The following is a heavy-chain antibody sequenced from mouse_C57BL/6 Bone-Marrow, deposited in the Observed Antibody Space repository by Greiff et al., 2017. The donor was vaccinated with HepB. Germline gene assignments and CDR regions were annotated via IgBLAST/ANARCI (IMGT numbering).Heavy chain of an antibody. CDR2: IYPRSGNT. J-gene: IGHJ3*01. CDR1: GYTFTSYG. CDR3: ARSGLLLRLGPAY. Sequence: VQRVESGAELARPGASVKLSCKASGYTFTSYGISWVKQRTGQGLEWIGEIYPRSGNTYYNEKFKGKATLTADKSSSTAYMELRSLTSEDSAVSFCARSGLLLRLGPAYWGQGTLVTVSA. V-gene: IGHV1-81*01. D-gene: IGHD1-1*01.